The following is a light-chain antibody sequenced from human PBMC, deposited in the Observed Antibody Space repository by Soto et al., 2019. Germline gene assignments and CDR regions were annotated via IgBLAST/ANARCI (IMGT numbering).Light chain of an antibody. CDR3: QQYNNWPRT. Sequence: IVLPQSPATLSLSPGERATLSCRASQSVGTSLAWYQQRSGQAPRLLIFDASIRATGISARFSGSGSGTDFSLTISSLQSEDFAVYYCQQYNNWPRTFGQGTKVDI. V-gene: IGKV3-11*01. CDR2: DAS. CDR1: QSVGTS. J-gene: IGKJ1*01.